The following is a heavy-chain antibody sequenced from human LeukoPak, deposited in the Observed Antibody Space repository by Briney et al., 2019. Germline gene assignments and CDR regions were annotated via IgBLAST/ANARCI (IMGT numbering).Heavy chain of an antibody. J-gene: IGHJ4*02. CDR3: AKRRVAVAGDFDY. Sequence: GGSLRLSCAASGFTFSSYAMSWVRQASGKGLEWVSVISVSGGSTSYADSVKGRFTISRDNSKNTLYLQMNSLRAEDTAVYYCAKRRVAVAGDFDYWGQGTLATVSS. V-gene: IGHV3-23*01. CDR1: GFTFSSYA. CDR2: ISVSGGST. D-gene: IGHD6-19*01.